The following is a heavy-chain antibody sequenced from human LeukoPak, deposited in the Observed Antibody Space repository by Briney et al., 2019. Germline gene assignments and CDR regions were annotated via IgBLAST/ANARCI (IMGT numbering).Heavy chain of an antibody. Sequence: SETLSLTCAVYGGSISGYYWSWIRQPPGKGLEWIGEIHYSESANYNPSLKSRAIISVDTSKNQFSLKLTSVTAADTAVYYCARETRRSLFDYWGQGTLVTVSS. J-gene: IGHJ4*02. CDR3: ARETRRSLFDY. CDR1: GGSISGYY. V-gene: IGHV4-34*01. CDR2: IHYSESA. D-gene: IGHD2-2*01.